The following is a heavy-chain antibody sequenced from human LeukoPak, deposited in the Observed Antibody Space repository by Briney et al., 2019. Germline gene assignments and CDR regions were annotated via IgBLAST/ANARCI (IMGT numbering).Heavy chain of an antibody. CDR1: GYTFTDYH. V-gene: IGHV1-46*01. D-gene: IGHD6-13*01. CDR2: INPSGGST. Sequence: ASVKVSCKASGYTFTDYHMHWVRQAPGQGLEWMGIINPSGGSTSYAQKFQGRVTMTRDTSTSTVYMELSSLRSEDTAVYYCARADSSSRDYYYYGMDVWGQGTTVTVSS. CDR3: ARADSSSRDYYYYGMDV. J-gene: IGHJ6*02.